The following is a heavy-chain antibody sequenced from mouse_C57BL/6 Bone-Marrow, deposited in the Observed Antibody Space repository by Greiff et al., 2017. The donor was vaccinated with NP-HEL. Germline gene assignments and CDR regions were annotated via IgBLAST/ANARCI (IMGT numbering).Heavy chain of an antibody. V-gene: IGHV7-1*01. D-gene: IGHD1-1*01. CDR1: GFTFSDFY. CDR2: SRNKANDYTT. J-gene: IGHJ3*01. Sequence: EVKLVESGGGLVQAGRSLRLSCATSGFTFSDFYMEWVRQAPGKGLEWIAASRNKANDYTTEYSGAVKGRFIVSRDTSQSILYLQMNALRAEDTAIYYCARDYYGSSSFAYGGQGTLVTVSA. CDR3: ARDYYGSSSFAY.